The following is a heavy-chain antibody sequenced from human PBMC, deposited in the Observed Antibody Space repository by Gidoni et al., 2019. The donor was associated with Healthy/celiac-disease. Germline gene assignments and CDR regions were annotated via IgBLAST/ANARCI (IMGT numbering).Heavy chain of an antibody. Sequence: EVQLVESGGGLVKPGGSLRLSCAASGFTFSNAWLIWVRQAPGKGLEWVGRIKSKTDGGTTDYAAPVKGRFTISRDDSKNTLYLQMNSLKTEDTAVYYCTTGYYDYVWGSYRSALDYWGQGTLVTVSS. J-gene: IGHJ4*02. D-gene: IGHD3-16*02. V-gene: IGHV3-15*01. CDR3: TTGYYDYVWGSYRSALDY. CDR2: IKSKTDGGTT. CDR1: GFTFSNAW.